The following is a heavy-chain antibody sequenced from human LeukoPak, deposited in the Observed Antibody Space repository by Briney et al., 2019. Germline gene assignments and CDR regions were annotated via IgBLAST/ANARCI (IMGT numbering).Heavy chain of an antibody. CDR1: GYTFTDSY. V-gene: IGHV1-2*06. J-gene: IGHJ3*02. Sequence: ASVKVSCKTSGYTFTDSYIHWVRQAPGQGLEWMGRINPNSGDPNYPQKFQGRVTMTRDTSISTAYMELSRLRSDDTAVYYCARVSSWEQLKAFDIWGQGTMVTVSS. D-gene: IGHD6-13*01. CDR3: ARVSSWEQLKAFDI. CDR2: INPNSGDP.